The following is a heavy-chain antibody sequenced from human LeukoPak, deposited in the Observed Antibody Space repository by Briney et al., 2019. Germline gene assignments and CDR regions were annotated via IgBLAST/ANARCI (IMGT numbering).Heavy chain of an antibody. CDR1: GFTFSSYA. D-gene: IGHD2-15*01. V-gene: IGHV3-23*01. J-gene: IGHJ6*02. Sequence: PGGSLRLSCAASGFTFSSYAMSWVRQAPGKGLEWVSAISGSGGSTYYAGSVKGRFTISRDNSKNTLYLQMNSLRAEDTAVYYCAKDEFSGSGGSWWPDYYYGMDVWGQGTTVTVSS. CDR3: AKDEFSGSGGSWWPDYYYGMDV. CDR2: ISGSGGST.